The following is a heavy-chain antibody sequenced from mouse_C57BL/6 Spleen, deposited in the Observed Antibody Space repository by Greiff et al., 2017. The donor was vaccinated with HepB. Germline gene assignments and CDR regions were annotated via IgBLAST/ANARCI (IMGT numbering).Heavy chain of an antibody. CDR1: GYAFSSYW. Sequence: QVQLQQSGAELVKPGASVKISCKASGYAFSSYWMNWVKQRPGKGLEWIGQIYPGDGDTNYNGKFKGKATLTADKSSSTAYMQLSSLTSEDSAVYFYARGDSNYGGFDYWGQGTTLTVSS. D-gene: IGHD2-5*01. CDR2: IYPGDGDT. J-gene: IGHJ2*01. V-gene: IGHV1-80*01. CDR3: ARGDSNYGGFDY.